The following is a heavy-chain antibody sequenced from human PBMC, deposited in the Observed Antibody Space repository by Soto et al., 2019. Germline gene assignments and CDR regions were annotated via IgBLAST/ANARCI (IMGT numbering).Heavy chain of an antibody. Sequence: ASVKVSCKAAGYTFTRYDINWVRQAPGQGLEWMGWMSPNSGNTGYAQKFRGRVTLTMDASISTAYMELSSLASDDTAVYYCATGGGDNPWEDVDHCGGGCLVT. V-gene: IGHV1-8*01. CDR3: ATGGGDNPWEDVDH. CDR1: GYTFTRYD. CDR2: MSPNSGNT. J-gene: IGHJ2*01. D-gene: IGHD3-16*01.